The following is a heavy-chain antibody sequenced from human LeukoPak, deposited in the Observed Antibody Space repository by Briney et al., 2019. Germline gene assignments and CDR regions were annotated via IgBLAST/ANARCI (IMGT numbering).Heavy chain of an antibody. CDR1: GFTFSSYA. J-gene: IGHJ6*02. CDR2: ISGSGGST. V-gene: IGHV3-23*01. D-gene: IGHD3-22*01. CDR3: ARGYYDSSGSLGMDV. Sequence: PGGSLRLSCAASGFTFSSYAMSWVRQAPGKGLEWVSAISGSGGSTYYADSVKGRFTISRDNSKNTLYLQMNSLRAEDTAVYYCARGYYDSSGSLGMDVWGQGTTVTVSS.